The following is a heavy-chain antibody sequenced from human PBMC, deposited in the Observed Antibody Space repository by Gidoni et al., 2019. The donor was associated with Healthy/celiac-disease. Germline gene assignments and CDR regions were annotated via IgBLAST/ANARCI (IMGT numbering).Heavy chain of an antibody. CDR3: ARLWGLGSNPVDYYYYGMDV. J-gene: IGHJ6*02. CDR2: IYYSGST. V-gene: IGHV4-39*01. D-gene: IGHD3-16*01. Sequence: QLQLQESGPGLVKPSETLSLTCTVSGGSISSSSYYWGWIRQPTGTGLEWIGSIYYSGSTYYNPSLKSRVTISVDTSKNQFSLKLSSVTAADTAAYYCARLWGLGSNPVDYYYYGMDVLGQGTTVTVSS. CDR1: GGSISSSSYY.